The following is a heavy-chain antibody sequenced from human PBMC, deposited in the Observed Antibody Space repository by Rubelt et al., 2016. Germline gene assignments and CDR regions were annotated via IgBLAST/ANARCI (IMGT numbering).Heavy chain of an antibody. CDR2: IRSKANSYAT. V-gene: IGHV3-73*01. D-gene: IGHD4-11*01. J-gene: IGHJ6*02. CDR1: GFTFSGSA. CDR3: TRHPEGATVREAYGMDV. Sequence: EVQLVESGGGLVQPGGSLRLSCAASGFTFSGSAMHWVRQASGKGPEWVGRIRSKANSYATAYAASVKGRFTISRDDSKNTAYLQMNSLKTEDTAVYYGTRHPEGATVREAYGMDVSGQGTTVAGSS.